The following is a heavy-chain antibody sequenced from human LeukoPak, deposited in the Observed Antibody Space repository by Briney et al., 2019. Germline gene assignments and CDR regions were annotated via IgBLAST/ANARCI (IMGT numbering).Heavy chain of an antibody. CDR3: AKVFCFAFPALLTC. Sequence: LGGSLRLSCVGSGFTFRSHAMSWVRQAPEKGLEFVSGIYGNGGTTYYADSVKGRFSISRDNSKNTLYLQMDSLRGEDTAVYYCAKVFCFAFPALLTCWGKGALAPASS. CDR2: IYGNGGTT. J-gene: IGHJ4*02. CDR1: GFTFRSHA. D-gene: IGHD2-21*01. V-gene: IGHV3-23*01.